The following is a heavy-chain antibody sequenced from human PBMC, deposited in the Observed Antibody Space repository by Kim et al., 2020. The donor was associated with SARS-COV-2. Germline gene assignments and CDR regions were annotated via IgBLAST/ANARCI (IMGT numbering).Heavy chain of an antibody. V-gene: IGHV3-33*01. CDR2: IWYDGSNK. J-gene: IGHJ6*02. D-gene: IGHD3-10*01. CDR1: GFTFSSYG. Sequence: GGSLILSCAASGFTFSSYGMHWVRQAPGKGLEWVAVIWYDGSNKYYADSVKGRFTISRDNSKNTLYLQMNSLRAEDTAVYYCARVRMVRGVIYYYGMDVWGQGTTVTVSS. CDR3: ARVRMVRGVIYYYGMDV.